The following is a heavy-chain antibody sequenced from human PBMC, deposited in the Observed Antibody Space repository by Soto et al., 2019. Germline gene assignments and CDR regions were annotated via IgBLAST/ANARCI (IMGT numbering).Heavy chain of an antibody. Sequence: QVQLVESGGGVVQPGRSLRLSCAASGFSFSSYGMHWVRQAPGKGLEWVAVISYDGSNKYYADSVKGRFTISRDNSKNTLDLQMNSLRAEDTAVYYCAKDPTGPGTEYFHHWGQGTLVTVSS. D-gene: IGHD1-26*01. CDR3: AKDPTGPGTEYFHH. J-gene: IGHJ1*01. V-gene: IGHV3-30*18. CDR2: ISYDGSNK. CDR1: GFSFSSYG.